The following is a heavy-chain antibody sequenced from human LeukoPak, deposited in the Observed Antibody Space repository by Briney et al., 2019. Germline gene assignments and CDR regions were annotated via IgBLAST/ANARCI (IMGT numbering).Heavy chain of an antibody. D-gene: IGHD6-13*01. Sequence: GGSLRLSCAASGFTFSGSAMHWVRQASGKGLEWVGRIRSKANSYATAYAASVKGRFTISRDDSKNTAYLQMNSLKTEDTAVYYCTSLQEFVAAADPFDPWGQGTLVTVSS. CDR3: TSLQEFVAAADPFDP. J-gene: IGHJ5*02. V-gene: IGHV3-73*01. CDR1: GFTFSGSA. CDR2: IRSKANSYAT.